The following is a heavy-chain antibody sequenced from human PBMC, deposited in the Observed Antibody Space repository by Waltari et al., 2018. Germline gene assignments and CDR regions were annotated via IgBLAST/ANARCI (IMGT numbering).Heavy chain of an antibody. D-gene: IGHD7-27*01. CDR1: GFTFSTYV. V-gene: IGHV3-23*01. J-gene: IGHJ4*02. Sequence: EVQLLESGGGLVQPGGSLRLSCAASGFTFSTYVMNWVRQAPGKGLECVSSIGDGGGIITYSDSGKGRFTISRDNSKNTVYLQMKSLRAEDTAVYYCARGSGVDYWGQGTLVTISS. CDR2: IGDGGGII. CDR3: ARGSGVDY.